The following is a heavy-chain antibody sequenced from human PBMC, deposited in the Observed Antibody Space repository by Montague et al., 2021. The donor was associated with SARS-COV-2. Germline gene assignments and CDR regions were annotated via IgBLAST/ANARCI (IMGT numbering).Heavy chain of an antibody. Sequence: CAISGDSVSSNRATWNWLRQSPSTGLEWLGRTYYRSKWYNDYAESVKSRITIDPDTSKHQFSLHLNSVTPEDTAVYYCARIPVGSKYYFDFWGQGTLVTVSS. CDR3: ARIPVGSKYYFDF. CDR2: TYYRSKWYN. V-gene: IGHV6-1*01. J-gene: IGHJ4*02. D-gene: IGHD2-2*01. CDR1: GDSVSSNRAT.